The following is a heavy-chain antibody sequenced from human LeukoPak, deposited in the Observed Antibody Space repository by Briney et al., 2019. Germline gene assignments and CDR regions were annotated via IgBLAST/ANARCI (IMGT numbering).Heavy chain of an antibody. CDR2: INPSGGST. J-gene: IGHJ5*02. Sequence: ASVKVSCKASGYIFTNYYMHWVRQAPGQGLEWIGIINPSGGSTSYAQKFQGRVTWTRDMSTSTVYMELSSLRSEDTAVYYCARDYGMDCSGGSCYPNWFDPWGQGTLVTVSS. CDR1: GYIFTNYY. D-gene: IGHD2-15*01. V-gene: IGHV1-46*01. CDR3: ARDYGMDCSGGSCYPNWFDP.